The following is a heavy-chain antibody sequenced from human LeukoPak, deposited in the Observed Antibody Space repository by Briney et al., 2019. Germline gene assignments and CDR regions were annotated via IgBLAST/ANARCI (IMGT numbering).Heavy chain of an antibody. CDR3: TRDPPRRCSGVTCYPY. V-gene: IGHV1-2*02. CDR2: INPNSGGT. CDR1: GYIFTAYY. D-gene: IGHD2-15*01. Sequence: ASVKVSFKASGYIFTAYYIHWVRQAPGQGLEWMGWINPNSGGTTFAQTFQDRVTMTRDTSISTVYMELSSLRSDDTAVYYCTRDPPRRCSGVTCYPYWGQGILVTVSS. J-gene: IGHJ4*02.